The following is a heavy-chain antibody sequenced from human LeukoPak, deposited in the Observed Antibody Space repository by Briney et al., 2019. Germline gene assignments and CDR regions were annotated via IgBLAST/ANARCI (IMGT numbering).Heavy chain of an antibody. Sequence: GGSLRLSCAASGFSFSSYWMNWVRRAPGKVLEWLANIKEDGSEKYYADSVKGRFSISRDNARKSVYLQMASLRVEDTAVYYCARDPVEWELLLDYWGQGTLVTVSS. CDR2: IKEDGSEK. CDR1: GFSFSSYW. J-gene: IGHJ4*02. CDR3: ARDPVEWELLLDY. V-gene: IGHV3-7*01. D-gene: IGHD1-26*01.